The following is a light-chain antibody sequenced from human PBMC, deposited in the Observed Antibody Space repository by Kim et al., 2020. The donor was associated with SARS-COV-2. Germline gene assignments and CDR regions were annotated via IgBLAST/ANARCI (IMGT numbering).Light chain of an antibody. CDR1: QTISSNY. Sequence: PGERATHSCRASQTISSNYLAWFRQKPGQAPRLLIFGAAARASGTPDRFRGSGSGTDFALTISRLEPEDFAIYYCQVYETSPPAYTFGRGTKLEIK. CDR2: GAA. J-gene: IGKJ2*01. CDR3: QVYETSPPAYT. V-gene: IGKV3-20*01.